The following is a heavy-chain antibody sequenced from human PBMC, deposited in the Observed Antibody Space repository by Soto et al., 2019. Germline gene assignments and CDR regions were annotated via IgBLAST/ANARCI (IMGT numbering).Heavy chain of an antibody. CDR2: ISWNSGSI. CDR1: GFTFDDYA. V-gene: IGHV3-9*01. Sequence: PGGSLRLSCAASGFTFDDYAMHWVRQAPGKGLEWVSGISWNSGSIGYADSVKGRFTISRDNAKNSLYLQMNSLRAEDTALYYCAKEPYSSSFLYYFDYWGQGTLVTVSS. CDR3: AKEPYSSSFLYYFDY. J-gene: IGHJ4*02. D-gene: IGHD6-13*01.